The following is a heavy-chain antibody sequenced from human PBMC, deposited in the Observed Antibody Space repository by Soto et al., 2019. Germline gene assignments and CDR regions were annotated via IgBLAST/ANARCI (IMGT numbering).Heavy chain of an antibody. CDR1: GWKFSSFA. V-gene: IGHV3-23*01. J-gene: IGHJ4*02. D-gene: IGHD3-22*01. Sequence: GGSLRLSYAASGWKFSSFAMTWVRQDTGKGLEWVSAVSGSVSSTYYADSVKGRFTISRDDSKNTLYLQMNSLRAEDTAVYYCAKVSTYYYDSSGSHFDYWGQGTLVTVSS. CDR2: VSGSVSST. CDR3: AKVSTYYYDSSGSHFDY.